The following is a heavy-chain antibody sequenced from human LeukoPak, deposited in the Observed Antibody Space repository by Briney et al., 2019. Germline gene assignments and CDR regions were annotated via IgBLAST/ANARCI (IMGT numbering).Heavy chain of an antibody. D-gene: IGHD5-18*01. V-gene: IGHV3-11*01. Sequence: GGSLRLSCAASGFSFSDYYMSSIRQAPGKGLECASYISSSGSTIYYADSVKGRFTISRDNAKNSLYLQMNSLRAEDTAVYYCARVNRGYSYGLRAYYFDYWGQGTLVTVSS. CDR2: ISSSGSTI. CDR3: ARVNRGYSYGLRAYYFDY. J-gene: IGHJ4*02. CDR1: GFSFSDYY.